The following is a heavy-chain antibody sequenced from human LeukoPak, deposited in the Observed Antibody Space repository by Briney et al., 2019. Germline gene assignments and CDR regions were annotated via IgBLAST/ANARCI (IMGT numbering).Heavy chain of an antibody. CDR3: ARDRGDYGDYVDAFDI. J-gene: IGHJ3*02. Sequence: ASVKVSCKASGYTFTGYYMHWVRQAPGQGLEWMGWINPNSGGTNYAQKFQGRVTMTRDTSISTAYMELRSLRSDDTAVYYCARDRGDYGDYVDAFDIWGQGTMVTVSS. D-gene: IGHD4-17*01. CDR1: GYTFTGYY. V-gene: IGHV1-2*02. CDR2: INPNSGGT.